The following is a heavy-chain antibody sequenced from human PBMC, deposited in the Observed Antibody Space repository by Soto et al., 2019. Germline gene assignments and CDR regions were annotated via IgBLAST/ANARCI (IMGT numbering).Heavy chain of an antibody. CDR1: GFTFSSYG. Sequence: GGSLRLSCAASGFTFSSYGMHWVRQAPGKGLEWVAVIWYDGSNKYYADSVKGRFTISRDNSKNTLYLQMNSLRAEDTAVYYCARGGGSNYEVGYYMDVWGKGTTVTVSS. CDR2: IWYDGSNK. D-gene: IGHD4-4*01. V-gene: IGHV3-33*01. J-gene: IGHJ6*03. CDR3: ARGGGSNYEVGYYMDV.